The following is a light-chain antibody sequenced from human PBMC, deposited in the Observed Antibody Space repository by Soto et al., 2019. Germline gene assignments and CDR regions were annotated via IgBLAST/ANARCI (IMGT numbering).Light chain of an antibody. Sequence: DIQMTQSPSTLSASVGDRVTITCRASQSISSWLAWYQQKPGKAPKLLIYDTSSLESGVPSRFSGSGSGTECTLTISSLQPDDFATYYCQQYHSWTFGQGTKVDIK. V-gene: IGKV1-5*01. J-gene: IGKJ1*01. CDR3: QQYHSWT. CDR1: QSISSW. CDR2: DTS.